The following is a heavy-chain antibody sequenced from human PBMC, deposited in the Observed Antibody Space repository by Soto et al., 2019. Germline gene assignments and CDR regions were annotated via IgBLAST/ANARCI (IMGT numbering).Heavy chain of an antibody. J-gene: IGHJ3*02. CDR2: IWYDGSNK. Sequence: GGSLRLSCAASGFTFSSYGMHWVRQAPGKGLEWVAVIWYDGSNKYYADSVKGRFTISRDNSKNTLYLQMNSLRAEDTAVYYCARVPQYDRPRYMARDAFDIWGQGTMVTVSS. CDR3: ARVPQYDRPRYMARDAFDI. D-gene: IGHD1-1*01. V-gene: IGHV3-33*01. CDR1: GFTFSSYG.